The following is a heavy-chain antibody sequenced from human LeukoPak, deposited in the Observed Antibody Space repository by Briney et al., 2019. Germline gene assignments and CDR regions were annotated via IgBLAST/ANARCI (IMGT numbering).Heavy chain of an antibody. J-gene: IGHJ3*02. CDR2: IKQDGSEK. CDR1: GFTFSDYC. CDR3: TSHTGTGDAFRPFHI. V-gene: IGHV3-7*01. D-gene: IGHD2-21*02. Sequence: PGGSLRLSCAASGFTFSDYCMTWVRQAPGKGLEWVANIKQDGSEKYYVDSVKGRFAVSRDNAKTSLYLQMSSLRADDTAVYYCTSHTGTGDAFRPFHIWGQGTMVTVSS.